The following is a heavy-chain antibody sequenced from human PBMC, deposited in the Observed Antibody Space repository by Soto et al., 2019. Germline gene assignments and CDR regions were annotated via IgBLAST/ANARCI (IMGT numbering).Heavy chain of an antibody. CDR2: ISGSGGST. D-gene: IGHD3-22*01. Sequence: GWSLRLSCASSVFTFSSSAMSWVRQAPGKGLEWVSAISGSGGSTYYADTVKGRFTVSRDNSKNTLYLQMNSLRAEDTAVYYCARSGYYYPLDFDHWGQGNLVTVSS. CDR1: VFTFSSSA. CDR3: ARSGYYYPLDFDH. V-gene: IGHV3-23*01. J-gene: IGHJ4*02.